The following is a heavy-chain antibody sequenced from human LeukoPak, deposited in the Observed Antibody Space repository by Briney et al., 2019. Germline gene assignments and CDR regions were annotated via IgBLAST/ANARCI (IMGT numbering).Heavy chain of an antibody. J-gene: IGHJ4*02. CDR2: IYYSGST. CDR1: GGSISSSSYY. CDR3: ASFEYSSSSVH. V-gene: IGHV4-39*01. D-gene: IGHD6-6*01. Sequence: SETLSLTCTVSGGSISSSSYYWGWIRQPPGKGLEWMGSIYYSGSTYYNPSLKSRVTISVDTSKNQFSLKLSSATAADTAVYYCASFEYSSSSVHWGQGTLVTVSS.